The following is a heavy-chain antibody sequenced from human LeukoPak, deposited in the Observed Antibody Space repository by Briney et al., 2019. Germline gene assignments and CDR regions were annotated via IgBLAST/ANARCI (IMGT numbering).Heavy chain of an antibody. CDR1: GFTFSHYA. CDR2: ISYDGTNK. CDR3: ARDGAPFDS. V-gene: IGHV3-30*03. Sequence: PGGSLRLSCAASGFTFSHYAMHWVRQAPGKGLDWVAVISYDGTNKYYADSVKGRFTISRDNSKNTLYLQMNSLRAEDTAVYYCARDGAPFDSWGQGTLVTVSS. J-gene: IGHJ4*02. D-gene: IGHD3-16*01.